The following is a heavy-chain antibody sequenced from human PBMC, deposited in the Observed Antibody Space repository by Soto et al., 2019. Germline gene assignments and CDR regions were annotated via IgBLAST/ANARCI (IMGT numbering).Heavy chain of an antibody. CDR2: ISAYNGDT. J-gene: IGHJ4*02. D-gene: IGHD6-19*01. CDR1: GYTFTNYG. V-gene: IGHV1-18*01. Sequence: QVKLVQSGAEVKKPGASVKVSCKASGYTFTNYGINWVRQAPGQGLEWMGWISAYNGDTIYAQKLQGRVTMTTDTSTSTDYMELRSLSSDDTAIYYCARDRLPSPGQWLADFDYWGQGTLVTVSS. CDR3: ARDRLPSPGQWLADFDY.